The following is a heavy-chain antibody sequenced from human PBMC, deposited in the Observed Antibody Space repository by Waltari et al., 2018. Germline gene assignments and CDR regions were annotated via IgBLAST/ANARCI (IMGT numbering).Heavy chain of an antibody. CDR3: ARDSPDPPLGY. CDR1: GFTFSSYW. CDR2: IKQDGSEK. J-gene: IGHJ4*02. Sequence: EVQLVESGGGLVQPGGSLRLSCAASGFTFSSYWMSWARQAPGKGLEWVANIKQDGSEKYFGDSVKGRFTISRDNGKNSLYLQMNSLRAEDTAVYYCARDSPDPPLGYWGQGTLVTVSS. V-gene: IGHV3-7*01.